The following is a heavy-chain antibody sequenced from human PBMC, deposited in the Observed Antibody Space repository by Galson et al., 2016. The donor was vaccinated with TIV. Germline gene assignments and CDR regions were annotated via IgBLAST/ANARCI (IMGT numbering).Heavy chain of an antibody. Sequence: SLRLSCAASGFTFSHYSFNWVRQAPGKGLEWVAYISTSGYDKYYADCVKGRFTIFRDNAQNSLYLQMNSLSDEDSGVYYCAGGRRLALENVYYCGMGVWGQGATVTVSS. J-gene: IGHJ6*02. CDR1: GFTFSHYS. CDR2: ISTSGYDK. V-gene: IGHV3-21*05. D-gene: IGHD5-24*01. CDR3: AGGRRLALENVYYCGMGV.